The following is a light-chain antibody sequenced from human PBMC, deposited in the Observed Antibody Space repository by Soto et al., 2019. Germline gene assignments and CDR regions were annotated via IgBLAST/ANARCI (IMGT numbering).Light chain of an antibody. J-gene: IGLJ1*01. Sequence: QSVLTQPASVSGSPGQSITISCTGTSSDVGGYNYVSWYQHHPGKVPQLMTYDVSNQPSGVSNRFSGSKSGNTASLTISGLQAEDEADYYCYSYTGSNTYVFGTGTKVTVL. CDR2: DVS. V-gene: IGLV2-14*03. CDR1: SSDVGGYNY. CDR3: YSYTGSNTYV.